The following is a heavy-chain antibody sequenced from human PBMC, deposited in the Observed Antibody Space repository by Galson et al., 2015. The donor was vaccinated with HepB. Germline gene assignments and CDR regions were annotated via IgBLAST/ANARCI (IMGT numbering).Heavy chain of an antibody. J-gene: IGHJ3*02. CDR3: AKDADYGDPRLPAFDI. CDR1: GFTFSSYA. V-gene: IGHV3-23*01. CDR2: ISGSGGST. D-gene: IGHD4-17*01. Sequence: SLRLSCAASGFTFSSYAMSWVRQAPGKGLEWVSAISGSGGSTYYADSVKGRFTISRDNSKNTLYLQMNSLRAEDTAVYYCAKDADYGDPRLPAFDIWGQGTMVTVSS.